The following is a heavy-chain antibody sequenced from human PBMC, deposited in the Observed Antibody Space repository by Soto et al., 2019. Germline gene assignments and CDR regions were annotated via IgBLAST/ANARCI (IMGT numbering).Heavy chain of an antibody. Sequence: WTWIRQHPGKGLEWIGSIYFSGSTYYNPSLKRRVTISLDTPKNQFSLKLSSVTAADTAVYYCARVGDYGDYAVDYWGQGTLVTVSS. CDR2: IYFSGST. CDR3: ARVGDYGDYAVDY. D-gene: IGHD4-17*01. J-gene: IGHJ4*02. V-gene: IGHV4-31*02.